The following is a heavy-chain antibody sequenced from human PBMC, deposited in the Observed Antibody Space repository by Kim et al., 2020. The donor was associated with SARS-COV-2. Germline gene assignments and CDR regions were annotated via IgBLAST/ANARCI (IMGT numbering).Heavy chain of an antibody. CDR2: ISSSSSYI. D-gene: IGHD3-9*01. CDR1: GFTFSSYS. V-gene: IGHV3-21*01. CDR3: ARDKHYDIYHPWEIGYYYYGMDV. Sequence: GGSLRLSCAASGFTFSSYSMNWVRQAPGKGLEWVSSISSSSSYIYYADSVKGRFTISRDNAKNSLYLQMNSLRAEDTAVYYCARDKHYDIYHPWEIGYYYYGMDVWGQGTTVTVSS. J-gene: IGHJ6*02.